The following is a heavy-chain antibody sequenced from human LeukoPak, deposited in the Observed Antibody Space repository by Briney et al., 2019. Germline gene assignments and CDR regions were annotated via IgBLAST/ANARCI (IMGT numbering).Heavy chain of an antibody. CDR3: ARLVEWELLHEYYFDY. CDR2: IYYSGST. Sequence: SETLSLTCAVYGGSFSGYYWSWIRQPPGKGLEWIGSIYYSGSTYYNPSLKSRVTISVDTSKNQFSLKLSSVTAADTAVYYCARLVEWELLHEYYFDYWGQGTLVTVSS. CDR1: GGSFSGYY. D-gene: IGHD1-26*01. J-gene: IGHJ4*02. V-gene: IGHV4-34*01.